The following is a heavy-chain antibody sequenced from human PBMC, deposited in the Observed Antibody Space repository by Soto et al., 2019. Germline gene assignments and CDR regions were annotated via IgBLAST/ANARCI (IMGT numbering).Heavy chain of an antibody. CDR3: ARDIGYYYGMDV. CDR1: GFTFSSYE. J-gene: IGHJ6*02. Sequence: GGSLRLSCAASGFTFSSYEMNWVRQAPGKGLEWVSYISSSGSTIYYADSVKGRFTISSDNAKNSLYLQMNSLRAEDTAVYYCARDIGYYYGMDVWGQGTTVTVSS. CDR2: ISSSGSTI. D-gene: IGHD1-26*01. V-gene: IGHV3-48*03.